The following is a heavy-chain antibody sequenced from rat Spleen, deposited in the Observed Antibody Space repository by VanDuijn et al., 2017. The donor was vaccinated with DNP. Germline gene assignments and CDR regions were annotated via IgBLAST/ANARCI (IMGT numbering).Heavy chain of an antibody. J-gene: IGHJ2*01. V-gene: IGHV2-6*01. CDR2: MSSGGGT. CDR3: ARSGRGALDY. D-gene: IGHD1-11*01. CDR1: GFSLTSYT. Sequence: QVQLKETGPGLVQPSQTLSLTCTVSGFSLTSYTVTWVRHPPGKGLDWIASMSSGGGTFYNSALKSLLSISRDTSKSQVFLKLNSLQTEDTAMYFCARSGRGALDYWGQGVMVTVSS.